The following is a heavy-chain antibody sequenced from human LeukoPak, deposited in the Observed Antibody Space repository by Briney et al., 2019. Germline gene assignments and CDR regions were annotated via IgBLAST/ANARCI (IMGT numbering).Heavy chain of an antibody. V-gene: IGHV4-34*01. CDR3: ARGYSYGYYYYYYMDV. CDR1: GGSFSGYY. J-gene: IGHJ6*03. Sequence: SETLSLTCAVYGGSFSGYYWSWIRQPPGKGLEWIGEINHSGSTNYNPPLKSRVTISVDTSKNQFSLKLSSVTAADTAVYYCARGYSYGYYYYYYMDVWGKGTTVTVSS. CDR2: INHSGST. D-gene: IGHD5-18*01.